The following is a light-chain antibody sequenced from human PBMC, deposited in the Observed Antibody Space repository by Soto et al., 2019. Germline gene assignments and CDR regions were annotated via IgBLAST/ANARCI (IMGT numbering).Light chain of an antibody. CDR2: GAS. J-gene: IGKJ2*01. V-gene: IGKV3-20*01. CDR1: QSVSSSY. Sequence: EIVLTQSPGTLSLSPGERVTLSCRASQSVSSSYLAWYQQKPGQAPRLLIYGASSRATGIPDRFSGSGSGTNFTRTISRLEPEDLAVYYCQQYGGSPYTFGQGTKLEIK. CDR3: QQYGGSPYT.